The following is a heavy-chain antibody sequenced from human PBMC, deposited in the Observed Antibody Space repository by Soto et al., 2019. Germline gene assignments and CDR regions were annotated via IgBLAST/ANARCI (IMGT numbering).Heavy chain of an antibody. D-gene: IGHD3-9*01. Sequence: ASVKVSCKASGGTFSSYAISWVRQAPGQGLEWMGGIIPIFGTANYAQKFQGRVTITADESTSTAYMELSSLRSEDTAVYYCARDGTPIPDYDILTGYSPGYYYYGMDVWGQGTTVTVS. J-gene: IGHJ6*02. CDR3: ARDGTPIPDYDILTGYSPGYYYYGMDV. CDR2: IIPIFGTA. CDR1: GGTFSSYA. V-gene: IGHV1-69*13.